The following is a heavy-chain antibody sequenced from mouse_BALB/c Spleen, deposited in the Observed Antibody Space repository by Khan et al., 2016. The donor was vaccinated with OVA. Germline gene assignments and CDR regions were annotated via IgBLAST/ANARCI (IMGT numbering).Heavy chain of an antibody. J-gene: IGHJ2*01. D-gene: IGHD1-1*01. CDR3: ARSVTITTVVATDFDY. Sequence: EVQLQESGPGLVKPSQSLSLTCTVTGYSITSDYAWNWIRQFPGNKLEWMAYISYSGRTSYTPSLKRRLSITRDTSKNQFFLQLNSVTTEDTATYYCARSVTITTVVATDFDYWGQGTTLTVSS. CDR1: GYSITSDYA. V-gene: IGHV3-2*02. CDR2: ISYSGRT.